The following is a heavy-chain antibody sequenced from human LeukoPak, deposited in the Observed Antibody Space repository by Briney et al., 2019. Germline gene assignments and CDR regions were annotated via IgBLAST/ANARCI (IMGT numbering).Heavy chain of an antibody. Sequence: GSLRLSCAASGFTFSSYSMNWIRQPPGKGLEWIGYIYYSGSTNYNPSLKSRVTISVDTSKNQFSLKRSSVTAADTAVYYCARDGQPGWFDPWGQGTLVTVSS. J-gene: IGHJ5*02. CDR1: GFTFSSYS. D-gene: IGHD6-13*01. V-gene: IGHV4-59*01. CDR3: ARDGQPGWFDP. CDR2: IYYSGST.